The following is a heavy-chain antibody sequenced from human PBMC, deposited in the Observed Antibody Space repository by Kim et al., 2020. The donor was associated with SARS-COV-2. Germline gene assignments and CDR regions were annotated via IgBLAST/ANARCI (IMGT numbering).Heavy chain of an antibody. CDR3: ARDWSPLAGRIRWLDS. V-gene: IGHV4-4*07. Sequence: SETLSLTCTVTGGSMNSFYWSWIRQPAGKGLEWNGRLYVTGSTNLNPSLKSRVTMSVDSSKTQFSLRLTSVTAADTAMYYCARDWSPLAGRIRWLDSLG. CDR1: GGSMNSFY. D-gene: IGHD1-1*01. CDR2: LYVTGST. J-gene: IGHJ5*01.